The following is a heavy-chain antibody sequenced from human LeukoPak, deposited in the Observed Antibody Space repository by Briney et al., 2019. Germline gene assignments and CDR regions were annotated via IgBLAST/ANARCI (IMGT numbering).Heavy chain of an antibody. D-gene: IGHD1-14*01. CDR3: ARVPREPSGGYQFDY. J-gene: IGHJ4*02. Sequence: SETLSLTCTVSAGSISSSSYYWGWIRQPPGKGLEWIGSIYYSGSTYYNPSLKSRVTISVDTSKNQFSLKLSSVTAADTAVYYCARVPREPSGGYQFDYWGQGTLVTVSS. CDR1: AGSISSSSYY. CDR2: IYYSGST. V-gene: IGHV4-39*07.